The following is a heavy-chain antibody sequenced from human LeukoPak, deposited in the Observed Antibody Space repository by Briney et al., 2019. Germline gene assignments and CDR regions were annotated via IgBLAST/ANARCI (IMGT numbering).Heavy chain of an antibody. J-gene: IGHJ5*02. CDR3: ARMDYGDYGDWFDP. D-gene: IGHD4-17*01. CDR1: GGPISSYY. Sequence: SETLSLTCTVSGGPISSYYWSWIRQPPGKGLEWIGYIYYSGSTNYNPSLKSRVTISVDTSKNQFSLKLSSVTAADTAVYYCARMDYGDYGDWFDPWGQGTLVTVSS. V-gene: IGHV4-59*01. CDR2: IYYSGST.